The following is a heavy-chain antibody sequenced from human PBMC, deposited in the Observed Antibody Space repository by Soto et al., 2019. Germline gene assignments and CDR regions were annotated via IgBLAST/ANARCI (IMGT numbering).Heavy chain of an antibody. CDR3: AKEMTSGYYLFDY. V-gene: IGHV3-23*01. J-gene: IGHJ4*02. Sequence: GGSLRLSCAASGFTFSSYAMSWVRQAPGKGLEWVSTISGTGGSTYYPDSVKGRFTISRDNSKNTVYLQMNSLRAEDAAVYYCAKEMTSGYYLFDYWGQGTLVTRLL. D-gene: IGHD3-22*01. CDR2: ISGTGGST. CDR1: GFTFSSYA.